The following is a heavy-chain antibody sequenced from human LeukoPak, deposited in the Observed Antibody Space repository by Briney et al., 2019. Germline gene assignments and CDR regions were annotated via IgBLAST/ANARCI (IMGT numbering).Heavy chain of an antibody. CDR1: GFTFGDYA. Sequence: PGGSLRLSCTASGFTFGDYAMSWFRQAPGKGLEWVGFIRSKAYGGTTEYAASVKGRFTISRDDSKSIAYLQMNSLKTEDTAVYYCTRAYTQLGFDPWCQGTLVTVSS. V-gene: IGHV3-49*03. CDR2: IRSKAYGGTT. D-gene: IGHD2-2*01. CDR3: TRAYTQLGFDP. J-gene: IGHJ5*02.